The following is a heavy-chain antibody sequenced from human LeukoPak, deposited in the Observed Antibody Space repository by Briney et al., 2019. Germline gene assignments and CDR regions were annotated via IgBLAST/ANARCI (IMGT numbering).Heavy chain of an antibody. J-gene: IGHJ5*02. D-gene: IGHD3-22*01. CDR2: ISGSGGST. CDR3: AKDSRSLYYYDSSGYYYA. Sequence: GGSLRLSCEASGFTFSSYAMSWVRQAPGKGLEWVSAISGSGGSTYYADSVKGRFTISRDNSKNTLYLQMNSLRAEDTAVYYCAKDSRSLYYYDSSGYYYAWGQGTLVTVSS. V-gene: IGHV3-23*01. CDR1: GFTFSSYA.